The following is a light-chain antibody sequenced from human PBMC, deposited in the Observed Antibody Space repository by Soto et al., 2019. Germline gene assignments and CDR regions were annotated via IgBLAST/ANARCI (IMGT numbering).Light chain of an antibody. Sequence: SYELTQPPSVSVAPGKTARITCGGNNIGSKSVHWYQQKPGQAPVLVIYYDSDRPSGIPERFSGSNSGNTATLTISRVEAGDEADYYCQVWDSSSDSSFGGGTKLTVL. CDR1: NIGSKS. CDR3: QVWDSSSDSS. CDR2: YDS. J-gene: IGLJ2*01. V-gene: IGLV3-21*04.